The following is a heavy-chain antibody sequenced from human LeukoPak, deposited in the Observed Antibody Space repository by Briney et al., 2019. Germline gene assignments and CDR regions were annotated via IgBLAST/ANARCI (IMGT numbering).Heavy chain of an antibody. V-gene: IGHV4-59*12. D-gene: IGHD3-10*01. Sequence: SETLSLTCTVSGGSISTYFWSWIRQPPGKGLEWIGYIYYSGSTNYNPSLKSRVTISLDTSKNQFSLKLSSVTAADTAVYYCARDQWFGEPRNYFDYWGQGTLVTVSS. CDR3: ARDQWFGEPRNYFDY. J-gene: IGHJ4*02. CDR2: IYYSGST. CDR1: GGSISTYF.